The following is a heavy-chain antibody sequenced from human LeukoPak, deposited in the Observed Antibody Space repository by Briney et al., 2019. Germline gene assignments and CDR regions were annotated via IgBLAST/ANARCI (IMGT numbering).Heavy chain of an antibody. CDR3: VRRGRYRIDY. D-gene: IGHD3-16*02. Sequence: GEPLRISCKGSGYSFNNYRISWVRQMPGKGLEWMGTIDPTDSYTKYSPSFQGHVTISLDKSISTAYLQWSGLRASDTAMYYCVRRGRYRIDYWGQGALVTVSS. J-gene: IGHJ4*02. V-gene: IGHV5-10-1*01. CDR2: IDPTDSYT. CDR1: GYSFNNYR.